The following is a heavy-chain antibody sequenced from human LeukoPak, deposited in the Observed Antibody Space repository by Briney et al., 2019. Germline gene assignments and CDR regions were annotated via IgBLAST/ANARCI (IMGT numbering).Heavy chain of an antibody. CDR3: GTLLSNGPFDY. CDR1: GYTFTGYY. Sequence: GASVKVSCKASGYTFTGYYMHWVRQAPGQGLEWMGYIYPNTGATKYAQKFQGRVTMTRDTSISTAYMELSGLRSDGTAVYYCGTLLSNGPFDYWGQGSLVTVSS. J-gene: IGHJ4*02. V-gene: IGHV1-2*02. CDR2: IYPNTGAT.